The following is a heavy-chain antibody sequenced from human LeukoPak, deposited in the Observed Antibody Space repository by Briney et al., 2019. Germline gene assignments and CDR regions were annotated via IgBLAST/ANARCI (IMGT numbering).Heavy chain of an antibody. CDR2: IYTSGST. D-gene: IGHD5-24*01. CDR1: GGSISSYY. V-gene: IGHV4-4*09. J-gene: IGHJ3*02. CDR3: ARRERWLLAFDI. Sequence: SETLSLTCTVSGGSISSYYWSWIRQPPGKGLERIGYIYTSGSTNYNPSLKSRVTISVDTSKNQFSLKLSSVTAADTAVYYCARRERWLLAFDIWGQGTMVTVSS.